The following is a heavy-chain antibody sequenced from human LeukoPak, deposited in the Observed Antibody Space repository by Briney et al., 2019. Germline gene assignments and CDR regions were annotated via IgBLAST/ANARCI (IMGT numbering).Heavy chain of an antibody. V-gene: IGHV1-69*05. CDR1: GGTFSNYA. D-gene: IGHD5-18*01. Sequence: SVKVSCKASGGTFSNYAISWVRQAPGQGLEWMGGIIPIFGTANYAQKFQGRVTITTDESTSTAYMELSSLRSEDTAVYYCARARLTAMVRRNAFDIWGQGTMVTVSS. CDR2: IIPIFGTA. CDR3: ARARLTAMVRRNAFDI. J-gene: IGHJ3*02.